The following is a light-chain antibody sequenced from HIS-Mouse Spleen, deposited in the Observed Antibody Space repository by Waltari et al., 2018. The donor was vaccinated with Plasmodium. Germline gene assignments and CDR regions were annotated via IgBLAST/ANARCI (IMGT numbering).Light chain of an antibody. CDR1: NLRSKS. Sequence: SYVLTQPPSVSVAPGQTARITCGGKNLRSKSLHWYQPKPGQSPVLVAYDDGDRPSGIPERFSGSNSGNTATLTISRVEAGDEADYYCQVWDSSSDHYVFGTGTKVTVL. CDR3: QVWDSSSDHYV. V-gene: IGLV3-21*02. CDR2: DDG. J-gene: IGLJ1*01.